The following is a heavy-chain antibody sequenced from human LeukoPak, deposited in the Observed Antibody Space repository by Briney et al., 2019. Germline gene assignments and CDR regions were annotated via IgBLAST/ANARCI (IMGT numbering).Heavy chain of an antibody. CDR2: INHSGST. V-gene: IGHV4-34*01. CDR3: ARGGSSSWYNWFDP. CDR1: GGSFSGYY. Sequence: SETLSLTCAVYGGSFSGYYWSWIRQPPGKGLEWIGEINHSGSTNYNPSLKGRVTISVDTSKNQFSLKLSSVTAADTAVYYCARGGSSSWYNWFDPWGQGTRVTVSS. J-gene: IGHJ5*02. D-gene: IGHD6-13*01.